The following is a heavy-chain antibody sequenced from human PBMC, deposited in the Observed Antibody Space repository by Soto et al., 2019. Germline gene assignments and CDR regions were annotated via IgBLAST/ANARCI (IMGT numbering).Heavy chain of an antibody. CDR2: FDPEDGET. CDR3: ASADTAMALYYYYYGMDV. Sequence: ASVKVSCKVSGYTLTELSMHWVRQAPGKGLEWMGGFDPEDGETIYAQKFQGRVTMTEDTSTDTAYMELSSLRSEDTAEYYCASADTAMALYYYYYGMDVWGQGTTVTV. J-gene: IGHJ6*02. V-gene: IGHV1-24*01. CDR1: GYTLTELS. D-gene: IGHD5-18*01.